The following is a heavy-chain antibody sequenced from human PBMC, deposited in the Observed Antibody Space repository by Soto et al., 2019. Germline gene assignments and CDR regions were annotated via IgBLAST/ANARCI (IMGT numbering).Heavy chain of an antibody. CDR2: INHSGST. CDR1: GGSFSGYY. CDR3: ARGLDSGYDQPYFDY. Sequence: QVQLQHWGAGLLKPSETLSLTCAVYGGSFSGYYWSWIRQPPGKGLEWIGEINHSGSTNYNPSLKSRVTISVDTSKNQFSLKLSSVTAADTAVYYCARGLDSGYDQPYFDYWGQGTLVTVSS. D-gene: IGHD5-12*01. J-gene: IGHJ4*02. V-gene: IGHV4-34*01.